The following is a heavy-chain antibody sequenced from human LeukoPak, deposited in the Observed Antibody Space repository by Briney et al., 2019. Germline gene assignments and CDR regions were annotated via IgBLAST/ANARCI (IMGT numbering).Heavy chain of an antibody. J-gene: IGHJ4*02. V-gene: IGHV1-18*01. CDR3: ARDSTSFTIFGVVTSDY. CDR1: GYTFTSYG. D-gene: IGHD3-3*01. Sequence: ASVKVSCKASGYTFTSYGISWVRQAPGQGLEWMGWISAYNGNTNYAQKLQGRVTMTTDTSTSTAYMELRSLRSDDTAVYYCARDSTSFTIFGVVTSDYWGQRTLVTVSS. CDR2: ISAYNGNT.